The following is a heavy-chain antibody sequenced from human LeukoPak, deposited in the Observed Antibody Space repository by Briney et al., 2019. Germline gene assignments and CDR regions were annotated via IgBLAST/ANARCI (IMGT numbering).Heavy chain of an antibody. J-gene: IGHJ6*04. V-gene: IGHV3-48*03. CDR3: AELGITMIGGV. CDR2: ISSSSSTI. Sequence: GGSLRLSCAASGFTFSSYEMNCVRQAPGKGLEWVSYISSSSSTIYYAESVKGRFTISRDNAKNSLYLQMNSLRAEDTAVYYCAELGITMIGGVWGKGTTVTISS. D-gene: IGHD3-10*02. CDR1: GFTFSSYE.